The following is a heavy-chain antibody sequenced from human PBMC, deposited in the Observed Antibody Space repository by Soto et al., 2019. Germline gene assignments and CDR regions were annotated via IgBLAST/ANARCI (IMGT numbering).Heavy chain of an antibody. J-gene: IGHJ3*01. Sequence: SVKVSCKASGYTFTGYYMHWVRQAPGQGLEWMGGIIPIFGTANYAQKFQGRVTITADESTSTAYMELSSLRSEDTAVYYCAKGQWLLLQWNVAFDEWGQGTMVTVSS. CDR3: AKGQWLLLQWNVAFDE. CDR2: IIPIFGTA. CDR1: GYTFTGYY. D-gene: IGHD3-22*01. V-gene: IGHV1-69*13.